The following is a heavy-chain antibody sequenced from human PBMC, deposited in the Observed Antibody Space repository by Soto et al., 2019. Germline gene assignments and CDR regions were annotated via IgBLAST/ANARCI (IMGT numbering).Heavy chain of an antibody. CDR1: GDSMTTVGYY. V-gene: IGHV4-31*03. CDR2: ISYSGST. J-gene: IGHJ4*02. CDR3: TRGDY. Sequence: QVQLQEAVPGLVKPSQTLSLTCTVSGDSMTTVGYYWTWIRQHPGQGLEWIGFISYSGSTYYSSSLKGRVAIAADTSKHQFSLKLNSVTAADTAVYYCTRGDYWGQGTLVTV.